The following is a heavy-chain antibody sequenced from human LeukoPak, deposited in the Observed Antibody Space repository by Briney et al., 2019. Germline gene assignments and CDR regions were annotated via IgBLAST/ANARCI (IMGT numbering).Heavy chain of an antibody. V-gene: IGHV1-18*01. D-gene: IGHD3-22*01. CDR1: GYTFTSYD. CDR2: MNPNSGNT. Sequence: GASVKVSCKASGYTFTSYDINWVRQATGQGLEWMGWMNPNSGNTNYAQKLQGRVTMTTDTSTSTAYMELRSLRSDDTAVYYCASFDYDSSGIDYWGQGTLVTVSS. J-gene: IGHJ4*02. CDR3: ASFDYDSSGIDY.